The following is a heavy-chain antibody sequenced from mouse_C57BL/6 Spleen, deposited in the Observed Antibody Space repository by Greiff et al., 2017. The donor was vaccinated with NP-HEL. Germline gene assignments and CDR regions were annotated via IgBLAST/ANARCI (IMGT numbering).Heavy chain of an antibody. V-gene: IGHV1-64*01. CDR1: GYTFTSYW. J-gene: IGHJ2*01. CDR3: YYYGSSYFDY. Sequence: QVQLQQPGAELVKPGASVKLSCKASGYTFTSYWMHWVKQRPGQGLEWIGMIHPNSGSTNYNEKFKSKATLTVDKSSSTAYMQLSSLTSEDSAVYYCYYYGSSYFDYWGQGTTLTVSS. CDR2: IHPNSGST. D-gene: IGHD1-1*01.